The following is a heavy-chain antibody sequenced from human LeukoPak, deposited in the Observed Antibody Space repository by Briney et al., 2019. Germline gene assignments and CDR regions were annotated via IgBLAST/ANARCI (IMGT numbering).Heavy chain of an antibody. CDR2: INHSGST. D-gene: IGHD3-3*01. CDR3: ARGELSWSGYYSFDY. CDR1: GGSSSGYY. J-gene: IGHJ4*02. Sequence: SETLSLTCAVYGGSSSGYYWSWIRQPPGKGLEWIGEINHSGSTNYNPSLKSRVTISVDTSKNQFSLKLSSVTAADTAVYYCARGELSWSGYYSFDYWGQGTLVTVSS. V-gene: IGHV4-34*01.